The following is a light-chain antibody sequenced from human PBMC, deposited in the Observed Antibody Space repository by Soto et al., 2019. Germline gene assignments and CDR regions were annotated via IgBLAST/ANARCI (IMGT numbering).Light chain of an antibody. CDR1: SSDVGGYNY. J-gene: IGLJ2*01. V-gene: IGLV2-14*01. Sequence: QSALTQPASVSGSPGQSITISCTGTSSDVGGYNYVSWYHQHPGRAPKFIIYDVSNRPSGVPYRFSGSKSGNTASLTISGLQAEDEGEYYCSSYSSSGTYVIFGGGTKLTVL. CDR3: SSYSSSGTYVI. CDR2: DVS.